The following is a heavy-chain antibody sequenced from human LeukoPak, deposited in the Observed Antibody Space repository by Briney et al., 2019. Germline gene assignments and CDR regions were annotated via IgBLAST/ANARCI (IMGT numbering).Heavy chain of an antibody. J-gene: IGHJ4*02. D-gene: IGHD2-2*01. V-gene: IGHV3-23*01. CDR3: AKAHCSPTSCSRIDY. CDR1: GFTFSTCA. CDR2: ISGSGGST. Sequence: RGSLRLSCAASGFTFSTCAMGWVRQAPGKGLGWGSAISGSGGSTFYADSVKGRFTISRDNSKNTVYLQMSALRAEDTALYYCAKAHCSPTSCSRIDYWGQGTLVTVSS.